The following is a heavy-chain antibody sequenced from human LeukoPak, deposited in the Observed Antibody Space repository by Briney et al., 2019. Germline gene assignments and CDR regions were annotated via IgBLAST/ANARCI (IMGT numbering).Heavy chain of an antibody. CDR2: ISGSGGST. D-gene: IGHD6-19*01. V-gene: IGHV3-23*01. CDR3: AKYKLAVAGTPPWTGYYYYMDV. Sequence: PGGSLRLSCTASGFTFGDYAMSWVRQAPGKGLEWVSAISGSGGSTYYADSVKGRFTISRDNSKNTLYLQMNSLRAEDTAVYYCAKYKLAVAGTPPWTGYYYYMDVWGKGTTVTVSS. J-gene: IGHJ6*03. CDR1: GFTFGDYA.